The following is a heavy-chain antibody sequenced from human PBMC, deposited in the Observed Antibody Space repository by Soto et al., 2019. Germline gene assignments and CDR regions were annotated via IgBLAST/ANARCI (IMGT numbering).Heavy chain of an antibody. CDR3: ARVVSWSCYYYYGMDV. Sequence: EVQLVETGGGLIQPGGSLRLSCAASGFTVSSNYMSWVRQAPGKGLEWVSVIYSGGSTYYADYVKGRFTISRDNSKNTLYLQMNSLRAEDTAVYYCARVVSWSCYYYYGMDVWGQVSTVTVSS. V-gene: IGHV3-53*02. J-gene: IGHJ6*02. CDR2: IYSGGST. CDR1: GFTVSSNY. D-gene: IGHD3-3*01.